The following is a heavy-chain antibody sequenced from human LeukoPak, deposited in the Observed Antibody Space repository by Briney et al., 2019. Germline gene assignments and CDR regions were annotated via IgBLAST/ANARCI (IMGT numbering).Heavy chain of an antibody. CDR3: ARDYSMTHAFDI. CDR2: INHSGST. V-gene: IGHV4-34*01. Sequence: PSETLSLTCAVYGGSFSGYYWSWIRQPPGKGLEWIGEINHSGSTSYNPSLKSRVTISVDTSKNQFSLKLSSVTAADTALYYCARDYSMTHAFDIWGQGTLVTVSS. J-gene: IGHJ3*02. CDR1: GGSFSGYY. D-gene: IGHD1-26*01.